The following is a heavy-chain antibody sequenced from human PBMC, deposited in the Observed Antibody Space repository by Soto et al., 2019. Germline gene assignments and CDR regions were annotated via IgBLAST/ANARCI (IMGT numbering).Heavy chain of an antibody. CDR2: INPDNGGK. CDR1: GYTFNAYY. V-gene: IGHV1-2*02. Sequence: GASVKVSCKASGYTFNAYYIHWVRQAHGQGLEWMGWINPDNGGKNFAQKFQGRVNMTSDTSISTGYMELSRLTSDDTALSYCSTSLAISRYIWFDPWGQGTPVTVSS. J-gene: IGHJ5*02. D-gene: IGHD3-16*02. CDR3: STSLAISRYIWFDP.